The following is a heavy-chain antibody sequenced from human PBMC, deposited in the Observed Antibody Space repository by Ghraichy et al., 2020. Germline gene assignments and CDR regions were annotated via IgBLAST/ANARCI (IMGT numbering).Heavy chain of an antibody. CDR3: ARTTPYYYDSSGYYYYYYGMDV. J-gene: IGHJ6*02. D-gene: IGHD3-22*01. Sequence: SVKVSCKASGGTFSSYAISWVRQAPGQGLEWMGGIIPIFGTANYAQKFQGRVTITADKSTSTAYMELSSLRSEDTAVYYCARTTPYYYDSSGYYYYYYGMDVWGQGTTVTVSS. CDR1: GGTFSSYA. CDR2: IIPIFGTA. V-gene: IGHV1-69*06.